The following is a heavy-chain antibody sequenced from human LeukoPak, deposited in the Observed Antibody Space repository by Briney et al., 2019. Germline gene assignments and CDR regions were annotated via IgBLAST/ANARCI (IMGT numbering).Heavy chain of an antibody. CDR1: GYTFTSYG. CDR2: ISAYNGNT. J-gene: IGHJ4*02. V-gene: IGHV1-18*01. D-gene: IGHD5-18*01. Sequence: GASVKVSCKASGYTFTSYGISWVRQAPGQGLEWMGWISAYNGNTNYAQKLQGRVTMTTDTSTSTAYMELRSLRSDDTAVYYCARVSVVPAATTWIQLWLNYWGQGTLVTVSS. CDR3: ARVSVVPAATTWIQLWLNY.